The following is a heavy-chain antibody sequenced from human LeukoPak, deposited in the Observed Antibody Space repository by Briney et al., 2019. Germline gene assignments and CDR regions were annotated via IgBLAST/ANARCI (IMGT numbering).Heavy chain of an antibody. CDR2: IYYSGST. D-gene: IGHD5-18*01. CDR3: ARTWIPVPFDY. J-gene: IGHJ4*02. CDR1: GGSINTSGYY. Sequence: PSGTLSLTCTVSGGSINTSGYYWAWIRQPPGKGLEWIGSIYYSGSTYYNPSLKSRVTISVDTSKTQFSLKLSSVTAADTAVYYCARTWIPVPFDYWGQGTLVTVSS. V-gene: IGHV4-39*01.